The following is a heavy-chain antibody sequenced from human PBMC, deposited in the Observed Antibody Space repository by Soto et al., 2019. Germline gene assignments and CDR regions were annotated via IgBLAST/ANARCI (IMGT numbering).Heavy chain of an antibody. D-gene: IGHD6-19*01. CDR2: IVVGSGNT. CDR1: GFTFTSSA. V-gene: IGHV1-58*01. CDR3: EPYKRGCRKCGAYDY. J-gene: IGHJ4*02. Sequence: ASVKVSCKASGFTFTSSAVQWVRQARGQRLEWKGWIVVGSGNTNYAQKFQKRVTITRDMSTGTAYMELSSLRSEDTAVYYCEPYKRGCRKCGAYDYWGPGTLVTVSS.